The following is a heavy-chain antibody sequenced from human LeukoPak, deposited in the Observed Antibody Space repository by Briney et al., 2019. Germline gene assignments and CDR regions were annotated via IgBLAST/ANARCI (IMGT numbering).Heavy chain of an antibody. V-gene: IGHV3-30-3*01. CDR3: ARDPKWFGDGGFLDV. J-gene: IGHJ6*02. CDR1: GFTFSSYA. Sequence: PGGSLRLSCAASGFTFSSYAMHWVRQAPGKGLEWVAVISYDGSNKYYADSVKGRFTISRDNSKNTLYLQMNSLRAEDTAVYYCARDPKWFGDGGFLDVWGQGTTVTVSS. CDR2: ISYDGSNK. D-gene: IGHD3-10*01.